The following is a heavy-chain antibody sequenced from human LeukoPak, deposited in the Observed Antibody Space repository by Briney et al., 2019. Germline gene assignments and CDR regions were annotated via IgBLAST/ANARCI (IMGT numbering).Heavy chain of an antibody. CDR3: AKVKTMIVVITDAFDI. V-gene: IGHV3-23*01. CDR1: GFTFSSYA. J-gene: IGHJ3*02. CDR2: ISGSGGST. D-gene: IGHD3-22*01. Sequence: GGSLRLSCAASGFTFSSYAMSWVRQAPGKGLEWVSAISGSGGSTYYADSVKGRFTISRDNSKNTLHLQMNSLRAEDTAVYYCAKVKTMIVVITDAFDIWGQGTMVTVSS.